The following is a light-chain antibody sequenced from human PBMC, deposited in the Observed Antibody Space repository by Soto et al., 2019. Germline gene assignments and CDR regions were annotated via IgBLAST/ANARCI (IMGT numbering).Light chain of an antibody. CDR1: QSVSSSY. CDR3: QQYGSSLTT. CDR2: GAS. V-gene: IGKV3-20*01. J-gene: IGKJ1*01. Sequence: VVTKSPGALSLSKWGRATLSCRASQSVSSSYLAWYQQKPGQAPRLLIYGASSRATGIPDRFSCSGSGTDFTLSVCRLEPEDVAVYCCQQYGSSLTTFGQGTKVDIK.